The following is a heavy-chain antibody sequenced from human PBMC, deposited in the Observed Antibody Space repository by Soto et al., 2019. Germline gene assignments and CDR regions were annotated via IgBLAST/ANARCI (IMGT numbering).Heavy chain of an antibody. J-gene: IGHJ6*02. CDR3: AADNGSSGWTGVYYYYGMDV. D-gene: IGHD6-19*01. V-gene: IGHV1-58*01. Sequence: SVKVSCEAAGFTFTNSAEQWVRQARVQCLEWIGWIVVGSGNTNYAQKFQERVTITRDMSTSTAYMELSSLRSEDTAVYYCAADNGSSGWTGVYYYYGMDVWGQGTTVTVSS. CDR2: IVVGSGNT. CDR1: GFTFTNSA.